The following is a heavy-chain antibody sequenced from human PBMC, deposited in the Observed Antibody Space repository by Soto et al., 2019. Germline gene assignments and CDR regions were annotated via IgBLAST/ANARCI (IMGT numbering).Heavy chain of an antibody. CDR3: ARGRDNSSSWDDY. J-gene: IGHJ4*02. CDR2: INHSGST. CDR1: GGSFSGYY. V-gene: IGHV4-34*01. D-gene: IGHD6-13*01. Sequence: SETLSLTCAVYGGSFSGYYWSWIRQPPGKGLEWIGEINHSGSTNYNPSLKSRVTISVDTSKNQFSRKLSSVTAADTAVYYCARGRDNSSSWDDYWGQGTLVTVSS.